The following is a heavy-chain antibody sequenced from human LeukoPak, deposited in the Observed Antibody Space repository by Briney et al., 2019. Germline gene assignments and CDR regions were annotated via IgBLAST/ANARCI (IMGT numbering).Heavy chain of an antibody. CDR1: GFTFISYA. J-gene: IGHJ4*02. Sequence: PGGSLRLSCAASGFTFISYAMSCVRQAAGKGRYWVAAISGSGGSTYYADSGKGRFTISRDNCKNPLYLQMNSLRAEDTAVYYCAKAPYYYDSPYYFHYWGQGTLVTVSS. V-gene: IGHV3-23*01. CDR3: AKAPYYYDSPYYFHY. D-gene: IGHD3-22*01. CDR2: ISGSGGST.